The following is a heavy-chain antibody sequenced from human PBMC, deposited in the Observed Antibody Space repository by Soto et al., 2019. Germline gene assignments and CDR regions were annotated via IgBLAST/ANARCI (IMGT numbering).Heavy chain of an antibody. CDR3: VRDKGESVAYGMDV. J-gene: IGHJ6*02. CDR1: GFTLSSCE. CDR2: INTGGVTI. Sequence: EEQLVESGGDLVQPGGSLRLSCRASGFTLSSCEMNWVRQAPGKGLEWVSYINTGGVTIYADSVKGRFTISRDNAQNSLLLQMNSLRAVDTAVYYYVRDKGESVAYGMDVCGQGTTVTVSS. D-gene: IGHD3-16*01. V-gene: IGHV3-48*03.